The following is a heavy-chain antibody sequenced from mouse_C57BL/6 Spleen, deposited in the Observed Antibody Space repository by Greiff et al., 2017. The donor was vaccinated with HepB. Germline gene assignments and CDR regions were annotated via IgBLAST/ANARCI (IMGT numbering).Heavy chain of an antibody. CDR1: GYTFTDYE. D-gene: IGHD2-2*01. CDR2: IDPETGGT. V-gene: IGHV1-15*01. Sequence: VKLQESGAELVRPGASVTLSCKASGYTFTDYEMHWVKQTPVHGLEWIGAIDPETGGTAYNQKFKGKAILTADKSSSTAYMELRSLTSEDSAVYYCTRGGLSMVTTRYFDVWGTGTTVTVSS. CDR3: TRGGLSMVTTRYFDV. J-gene: IGHJ1*03.